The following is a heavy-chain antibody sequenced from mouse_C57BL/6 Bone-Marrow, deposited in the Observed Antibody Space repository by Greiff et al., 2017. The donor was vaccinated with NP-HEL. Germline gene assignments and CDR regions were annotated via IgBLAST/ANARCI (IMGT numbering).Heavy chain of an antibody. J-gene: IGHJ2*01. CDR3: ASEESPYYGSLYYFDY. CDR1: GYTFTSYW. CDR2: IDPSDSYT. V-gene: IGHV1-69*01. Sequence: QVQLQQPGAELVMPGASVKLSCKASGYTFTSYWMHWVKQRPGQGLEWIGEIDPSDSYTNYNQKFKGKSTLTVDKSSSKAYMQLSSLTSEDSAVYYCASEESPYYGSLYYFDYWDQGTTLTVSS. D-gene: IGHD1-1*01.